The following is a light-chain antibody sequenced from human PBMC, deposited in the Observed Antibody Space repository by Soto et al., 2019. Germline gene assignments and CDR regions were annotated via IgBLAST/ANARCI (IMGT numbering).Light chain of an antibody. V-gene: IGKV3-20*01. CDR2: GAS. Sequence: DIVLTQSPGTLSLSPGERATLSCRASQNRSFIYLAWYQQKPGKAPRLVIYGASRRATCITDRCSGSGSGTDFTLTISRMEPEDFAVYYCQQYGTSQYTFGQGTKLEIK. CDR1: QNRSFIY. CDR3: QQYGTSQYT. J-gene: IGKJ2*01.